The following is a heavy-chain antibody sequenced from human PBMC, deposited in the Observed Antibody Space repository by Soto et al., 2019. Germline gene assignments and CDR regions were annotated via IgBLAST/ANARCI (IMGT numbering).Heavy chain of an antibody. CDR3: ARDSSLFSLDY. D-gene: IGHD3-9*01. CDR1: GFTFSSYA. J-gene: IGHJ4*02. CDR2: ISYDGSNK. V-gene: IGHV3-30-3*01. Sequence: LRLSCAASGFTFSSYAMHWVRQAPGKGLEWVAVISYDGSNKYYADSVKGRFTISRDNSKNTLYLQMNSLRAEDTAVYYCARDSSLFSLDYWGQGTLVTVSS.